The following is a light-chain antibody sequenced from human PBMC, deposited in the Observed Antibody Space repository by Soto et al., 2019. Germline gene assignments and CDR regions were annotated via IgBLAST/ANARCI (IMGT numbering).Light chain of an antibody. CDR3: QSYDSSLSGYV. Sequence: QSVLTQPPSVSGAPGQRVTISCTGSSSNIGPTYDVHWYQQLPGTAPKLLIYANTNRSSGVPDRFSGSKSGTSASLAITGLQAEDEADYFCQSYDSSLSGYVFGTGTQLTVL. CDR2: ANT. V-gene: IGLV1-40*01. CDR1: SSNIGPTYD. J-gene: IGLJ1*01.